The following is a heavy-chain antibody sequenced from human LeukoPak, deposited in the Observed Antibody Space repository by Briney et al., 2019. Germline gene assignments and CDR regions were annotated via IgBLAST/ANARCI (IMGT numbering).Heavy chain of an antibody. Sequence: GGSLRLSCVASGFTFSSYGMHWVRQTPGKGLEWGASIQNDGSYKHYADSVKGRFTISRDNAKNTLYLQMNSLRAEDTAVYYCAKGGATVIDYWGQGTLVTVSS. CDR1: GFTFSSYG. V-gene: IGHV3-30*02. CDR3: AKGGATVIDY. J-gene: IGHJ4*02. D-gene: IGHD4-17*01. CDR2: IQNDGSYK.